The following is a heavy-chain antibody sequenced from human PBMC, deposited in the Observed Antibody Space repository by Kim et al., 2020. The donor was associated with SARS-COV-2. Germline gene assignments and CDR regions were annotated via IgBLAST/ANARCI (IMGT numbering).Heavy chain of an antibody. J-gene: IGHJ6*02. Sequence: SETLSLTCAVSGGSISSSNWWSWVRQPPGKGLEWIGEIYHSGSTNYNPSLKSRVTISVDKSKNQFSLKLSSVTAADTAVYYCAREVTAVAGTLDYYYYGMDVWGQGTTVTVSS. CDR2: IYHSGST. CDR3: AREVTAVAGTLDYYYYGMDV. D-gene: IGHD6-19*01. CDR1: GGSISSSNW. V-gene: IGHV4-4*02.